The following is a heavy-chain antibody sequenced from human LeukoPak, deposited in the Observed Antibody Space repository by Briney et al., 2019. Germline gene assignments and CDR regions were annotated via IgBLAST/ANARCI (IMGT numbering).Heavy chain of an antibody. CDR3: ARGPPHHYDSSGTNWFDP. J-gene: IGHJ5*02. CDR1: GFTFSSYS. CDR2: ISSSSSYI. D-gene: IGHD3-22*01. Sequence: GGSLRLSCAASGFTFSSYSMNWVRQAPGKGLEWVSSISSSSSYIYYADSVKGRFTISRDNAKNSLYLQMNSLRAEDTAVYYCARGPPHHYDSSGTNWFDPWGQGTLVTVS. V-gene: IGHV3-21*01.